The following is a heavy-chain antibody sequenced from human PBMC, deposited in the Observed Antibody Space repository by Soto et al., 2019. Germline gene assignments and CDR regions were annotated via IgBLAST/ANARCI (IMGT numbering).Heavy chain of an antibody. CDR2: FSSGGGGT. CDR1: GFTFSNYA. Sequence: EVQLLESGGGLLQPGGSLRLSCTASGFTFSNYAMSWVRQAPGRGLEWVSTFSSGGGGTYYADSVKGRFPISRDNSKNTLSLQMNSLRAEDTSVYYCTKANRYCSGANCFTFDYWGLGTLVTVSS. V-gene: IGHV3-23*01. J-gene: IGHJ4*02. CDR3: TKANRYCSGANCFTFDY. D-gene: IGHD2-15*01.